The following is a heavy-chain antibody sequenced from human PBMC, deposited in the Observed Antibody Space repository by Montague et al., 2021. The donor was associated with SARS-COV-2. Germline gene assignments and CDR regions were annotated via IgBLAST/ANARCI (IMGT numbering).Heavy chain of an antibody. CDR1: GGSISSSSYY. D-gene: IGHD2-15*01. CDR2: IYYSGST. CDR3: ARQEPIVVVVAAARGWLDP. V-gene: IGHV4-39*01. Sequence: SETLSLTCTVSGGSISSSSYYWGWIRQPPGKGLEWIGNIYYSGSTYYNPSLKSRVTISVDTSKNQFSLKLSSVTAADTAVYYCARQEPIVVVVAAARGWLDPWGQGTLVTVSS. J-gene: IGHJ5*02.